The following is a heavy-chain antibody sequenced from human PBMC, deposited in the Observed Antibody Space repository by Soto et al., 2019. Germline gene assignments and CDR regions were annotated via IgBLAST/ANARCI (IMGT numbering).Heavy chain of an antibody. V-gene: IGHV4-59*01. D-gene: IGHD2-2*01. CDR3: ARSDARY. CDR2: IHVSGST. CDR1: GVSISSYY. Sequence: SETLSLTCTVSGVSISSYYWSWIRQPPGKGLEWIGYIHVSGSTNYNPSLKSRVTISVDTSKNQFSLKLSSVTAADTAVYYCARSDARYWGQGTLVPVSS. J-gene: IGHJ4*02.